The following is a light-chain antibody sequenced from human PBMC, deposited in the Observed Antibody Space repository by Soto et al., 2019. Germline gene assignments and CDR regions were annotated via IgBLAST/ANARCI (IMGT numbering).Light chain of an antibody. Sequence: DIQMTQSPSSVSASVGDRVTITCRASQGISTWLAWYQQKPGKAPKLLIYGASSLQTGVPSRFSGSGSGTEFIFTISSLQPEDFATYYCQQYHSSPTWTFGQGTKVDIK. CDR1: QGISTW. J-gene: IGKJ1*01. CDR3: QQYHSSPTWT. CDR2: GAS. V-gene: IGKV1-12*01.